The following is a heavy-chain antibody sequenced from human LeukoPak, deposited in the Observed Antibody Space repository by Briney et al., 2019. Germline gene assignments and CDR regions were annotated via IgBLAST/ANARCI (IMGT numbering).Heavy chain of an antibody. Sequence: SQTLSLTCAISGDSVSSNSAAWNWVRQSPSRGLEWLGRTYYRSRWYNEYADSVKSRITINPDTSKNQFSLHLNSVTPEDTAVYYCARGITGRNDYWGQGTLVTVSS. D-gene: IGHD1-26*01. CDR1: GDSVSSNSAA. CDR3: ARGITGRNDY. CDR2: TYYRSRWYN. J-gene: IGHJ4*02. V-gene: IGHV6-1*01.